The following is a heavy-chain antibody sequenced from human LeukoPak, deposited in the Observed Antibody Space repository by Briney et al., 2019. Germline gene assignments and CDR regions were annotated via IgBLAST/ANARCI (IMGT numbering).Heavy chain of an antibody. J-gene: IGHJ4*02. Sequence: SQTLSLTCAISGDSVSSNSAAWNWLRPCPSRGLEWLGSTYYRYKWYKHYAVAVNSRITINPDTSKNQFSLQLNSVTPEDTAVYYCAIVRYSYGLDYWGQGTLVTVSS. CDR2: TYYRYKWYK. CDR3: AIVRYSYGLDY. V-gene: IGHV6-1*01. CDR1: GDSVSSNSAA. D-gene: IGHD5-18*01.